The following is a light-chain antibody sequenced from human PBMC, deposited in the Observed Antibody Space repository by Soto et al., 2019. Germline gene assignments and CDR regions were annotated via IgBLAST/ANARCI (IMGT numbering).Light chain of an antibody. V-gene: IGKV1-5*03. CDR2: KAS. CDR3: QQYHSLNT. J-gene: IGKJ2*01. CDR1: QSISSW. Sequence: DNPMTQSPSTLSASVGDRVTITCRASQSISSWLAWYQQKPGKAPKVLIYKASSLESGVPSRFSGSGSGTEFTLTISSLQPDDFATYYCQQYHSLNTFGQGTKLEI.